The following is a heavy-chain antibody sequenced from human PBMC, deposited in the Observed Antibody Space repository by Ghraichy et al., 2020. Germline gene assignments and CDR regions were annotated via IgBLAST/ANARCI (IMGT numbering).Heavy chain of an antibody. D-gene: IGHD2-2*01. CDR3: AREVIIEVPAAIVGVSYSYYMDV. V-gene: IGHV7-4-1*02. J-gene: IGHJ6*03. CDR2: INTNTGNP. CDR1: GYTFTSYP. Sequence: ASVKVSCKASGYTFTSYPMNWIRQAPGQGLEWMGWINTNTGNPTYAQGFTGRLLFSVDASVNTSFLQISSLKAEDTAVYFCAREVIIEVPAAIVGVSYSYYMDVWGKGTTVTVSS.